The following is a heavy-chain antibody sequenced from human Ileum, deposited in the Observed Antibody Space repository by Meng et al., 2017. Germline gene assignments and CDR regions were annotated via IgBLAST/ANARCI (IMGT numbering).Heavy chain of an antibody. Sequence: QVPLQGSGPGLVEPSGTLSLTCAVSGGSISSTYWWTWVRQSAGKGLEWIGEIHHSGSTNYNPSLKSRVTISVDKSKNQFSLNLRSVTAADTAVYYCARIDYGGNGIEKYYFDYWGQGTLVTVSS. J-gene: IGHJ4*02. CDR1: GGSISSTYW. CDR3: ARIDYGGNGIEKYYFDY. CDR2: IHHSGST. D-gene: IGHD4-23*01. V-gene: IGHV4-4*02.